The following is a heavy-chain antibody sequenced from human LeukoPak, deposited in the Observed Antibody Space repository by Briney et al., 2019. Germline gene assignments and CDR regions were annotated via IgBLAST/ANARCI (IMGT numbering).Heavy chain of an antibody. Sequence: SETLSLTCTVSGGSISSYYWSWIRQPPGKGLEWIGYIYYSGSTNYNPSLKSRVTISVDTSKNQFSLKLSSVTAADTAVYYCARAHSSGYFYGWGQGTLVTVSS. D-gene: IGHD3-22*01. CDR1: GGSISSYY. J-gene: IGHJ4*02. CDR3: ARAHSSGYFYG. V-gene: IGHV4-59*01. CDR2: IYYSGST.